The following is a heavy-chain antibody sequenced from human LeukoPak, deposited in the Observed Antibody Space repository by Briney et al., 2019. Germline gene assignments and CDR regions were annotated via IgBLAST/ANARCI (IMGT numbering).Heavy chain of an antibody. CDR3: ARGRRDVTMIVVVMTAVSYYLDV. CDR2: MNPSGST. D-gene: IGHD3-22*01. J-gene: IGHJ6*03. CDR1: GGSFSGYY. V-gene: IGHV4-34*01. Sequence: SETLSLTCAVYGGSFSGYYWTWIRQTPEKGLEWIGEMNPSGSTNYNPSLKSRVTISVDTSKNQFSLELSSVTAADTAVYYCARGRRDVTMIVVVMTAVSYYLDVWGKGTTATVS.